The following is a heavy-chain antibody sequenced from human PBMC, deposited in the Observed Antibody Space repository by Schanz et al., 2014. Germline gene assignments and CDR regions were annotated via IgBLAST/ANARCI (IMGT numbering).Heavy chain of an antibody. Sequence: VQMLESGGGLVQPGGSLRLSCVASGFTFRDYQMTWIRQAPGKGLEWVSYITSGSAKFYADSVKGRFTISRDNAKNSLYLQMNSLRAEDTAVYYCAREKRRTEVVLDHWGQGTLVTVS. CDR1: GFTFRDYQ. J-gene: IGHJ4*02. CDR2: ITSGSAK. CDR3: AREKRRTEVVLDH. V-gene: IGHV3-11*01.